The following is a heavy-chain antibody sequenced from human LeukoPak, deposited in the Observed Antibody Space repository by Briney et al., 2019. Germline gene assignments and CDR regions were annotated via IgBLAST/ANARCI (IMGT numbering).Heavy chain of an antibody. V-gene: IGHV3-20*01. CDR1: GFIFSDYY. J-gene: IGHJ4*02. Sequence: GGSLRLSCAASGFIFSDYYMSWVRQAPGKGLEWVSGINWNGGSTGYADSVKGRFTISRDNAKNSLYLQMNSLRAEDTALYHCARVAPDSSGYYLFDYWGQGTLVTVSS. CDR2: INWNGGST. CDR3: ARVAPDSSGYYLFDY. D-gene: IGHD3-22*01.